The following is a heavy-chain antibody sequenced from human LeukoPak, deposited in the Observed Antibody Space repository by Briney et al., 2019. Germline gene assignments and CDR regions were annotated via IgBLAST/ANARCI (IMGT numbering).Heavy chain of an antibody. CDR3: ARDIELDYYGSGSYIP. CDR1: GYTLTELS. CDR2: FDPEDGET. J-gene: IGHJ5*02. Sequence: ASVKVSCKVSGYTLTELSMHWVRQAPGKGLEWMGGFDPEDGETIYAQKFQGRVTMTEDTSTDTAYMELSSLRSEDTAVYYCARDIELDYYGSGSYIPWGQGTLVTVSS. D-gene: IGHD3-10*01. V-gene: IGHV1-24*01.